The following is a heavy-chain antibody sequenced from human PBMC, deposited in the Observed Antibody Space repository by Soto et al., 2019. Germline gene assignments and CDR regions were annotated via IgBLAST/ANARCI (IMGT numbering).Heavy chain of an antibody. CDR3: ARMTYYYDSSGYRGRNNPTYYFDY. J-gene: IGHJ4*02. Sequence: PSETLSLTCTASGGSVSSGSYYWSWIRQPPGKGLEWIGYIYYSGSTNYNPSLKSRVTISVDTSKNQFSLKLSSVTAADTAVYYCARMTYYYDSSGYRGRNNPTYYFDYWGQGTLVTVSS. CDR2: IYYSGST. D-gene: IGHD3-22*01. V-gene: IGHV4-61*01. CDR1: GGSVSSGSYY.